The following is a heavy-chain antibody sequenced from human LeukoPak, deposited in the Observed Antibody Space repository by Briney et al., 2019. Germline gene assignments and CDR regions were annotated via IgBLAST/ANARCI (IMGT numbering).Heavy chain of an antibody. D-gene: IGHD3-10*01. CDR2: IYSGGST. V-gene: IGHV3-53*01. J-gene: IGHJ4*02. Sequence: GGSLRLSCAASGFTVSSNYMSWVRQAPGKGLEWVSVIYSGGSTYYADSVKGRFTISRDNSKNTLYLQMNSLRAEDTAVYYCARGPYYSPYYFDYWGQGTLVTVPS. CDR3: ARGPYYSPYYFDY. CDR1: GFTVSSNY.